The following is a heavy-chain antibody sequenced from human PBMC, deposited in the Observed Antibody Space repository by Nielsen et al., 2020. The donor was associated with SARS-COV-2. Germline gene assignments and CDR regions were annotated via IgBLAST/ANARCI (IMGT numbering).Heavy chain of an antibody. V-gene: IGHV4-59*01. D-gene: IGHD6-13*01. J-gene: IGHJ4*02. CDR3: ARGGSGSSDKRGFDY. Sequence: SETLSLTCTVSGGSISSYYWSWIRQPPGKGLEWIGYIYYSGSTNYNPSLKRQVTISVDTSKNQFSLKLNSVTAADTAVYYCARGGSGSSDKRGFDYWGQGALVTVSS. CDR1: GGSISSYY. CDR2: IYYSGST.